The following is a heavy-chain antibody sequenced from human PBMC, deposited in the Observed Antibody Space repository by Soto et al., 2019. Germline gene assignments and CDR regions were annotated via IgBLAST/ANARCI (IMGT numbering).Heavy chain of an antibody. CDR1: EYTFANHF. V-gene: IGHV1-46*01. J-gene: IGHJ4*02. CDR3: AREGSYYFDSRIDY. Sequence: QVRLVQSGAEVKKPGDSVSVSCKAPEYTFANHFIHWVRQAPGQGLEWMGIVKPSGGPTRYTQKFQGRVTMTRDTSTSTVYMVLSSLTSADTAVYYCAREGSYYFDSRIDYWGQGTLVTVSS. CDR2: VKPSGGPT. D-gene: IGHD3-10*01.